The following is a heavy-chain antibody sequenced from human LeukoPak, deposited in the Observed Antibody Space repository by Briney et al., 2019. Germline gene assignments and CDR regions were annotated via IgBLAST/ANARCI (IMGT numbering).Heavy chain of an antibody. J-gene: IGHJ3*02. D-gene: IGHD5-18*01. CDR1: GGSISSGTYY. V-gene: IGHV4-61*09. Sequence: PSQTLSLTCTVSGGSISSGTYYWTWIRQPAGKGLEWIGYIYYSGSTYYNPSVKSRVTISVDTSKNQFSVRLSSVTAADTAVYYCARNAMVRDRALDIWGQGTMVTVSS. CDR2: IYYSGST. CDR3: ARNAMVRDRALDI.